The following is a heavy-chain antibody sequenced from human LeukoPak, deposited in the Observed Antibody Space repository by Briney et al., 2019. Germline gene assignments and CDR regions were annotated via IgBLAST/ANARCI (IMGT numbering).Heavy chain of an antibody. CDR2: INPNSGGT. J-gene: IGHJ4*02. CDR1: GYTFTGYY. D-gene: IGHD5-24*01. V-gene: IGHV1-2*02. Sequence: ASVKVSCKASGYTFTGYYMHWVRQAPGQGLEWMGWINPNSGGTNYAQKFQGRVTMTRDTSISTAYMELSRLRSDDTAVYYCARDHGEGYKFDYWGQGTLVTVSP. CDR3: ARDHGEGYKFDY.